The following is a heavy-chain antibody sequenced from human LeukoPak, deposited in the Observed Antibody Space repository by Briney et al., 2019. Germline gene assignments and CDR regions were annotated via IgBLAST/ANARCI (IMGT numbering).Heavy chain of an antibody. D-gene: IGHD6-19*01. J-gene: IGHJ4*02. Sequence: PSETLSLTCTVSGGSFTPSYWSWIRQPPGEGLEWIGNFRYSGNTDYNPSLKSRVTISLDTSKNQFSLKLNSVTAADTAVYYCAATQKWLAFDYWGQGILVTVSS. CDR3: AATQKWLAFDY. CDR1: GGSFTPSY. CDR2: FRYSGNT. V-gene: IGHV4-59*01.